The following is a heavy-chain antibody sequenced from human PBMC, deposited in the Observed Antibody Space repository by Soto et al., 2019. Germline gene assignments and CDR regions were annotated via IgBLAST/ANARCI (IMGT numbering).Heavy chain of an antibody. V-gene: IGHV3-30*18. D-gene: IGHD3-10*01. Sequence: GGSLRLSCAASGFTFSSYGMHWVRQAPGKGLEWVAVISYDGSNKYYADSVKGRFTISRDNSKNTLYLQMNNLRAEDTAVYYCAKDGASYYYYGMDVWGQGTTVTVSS. CDR1: GFTFSSYG. CDR2: ISYDGSNK. CDR3: AKDGASYYYYGMDV. J-gene: IGHJ6*02.